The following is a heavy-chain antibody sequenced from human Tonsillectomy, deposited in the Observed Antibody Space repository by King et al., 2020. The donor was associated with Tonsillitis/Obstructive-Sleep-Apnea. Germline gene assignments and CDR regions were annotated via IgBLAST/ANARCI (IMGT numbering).Heavy chain of an antibody. Sequence: VQLVESGGGLVQPGRSLRLSCKASGFTFGDYAMNWVRQAPGKGLEWVGFIRSKPYGGTTEYAESVKGRFTISRDDSKNIAYLQMNSLKTEDTDVYYCTRGKHGFNFWGQGTLVIVSS. CDR3: TRGKHGFNF. D-gene: IGHD4-17*01. V-gene: IGHV3-49*04. CDR2: IRSKPYGGTT. CDR1: GFTFGDYA. J-gene: IGHJ4*02.